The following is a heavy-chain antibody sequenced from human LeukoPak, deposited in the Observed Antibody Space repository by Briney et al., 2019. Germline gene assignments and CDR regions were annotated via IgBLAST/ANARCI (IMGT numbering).Heavy chain of an antibody. Sequence: ASVKVSCKVSGYTLTELSMHWVRQAPGKGLEWMGGFDPEDGETIYAQKFQGRVTMTEDTSTDTAYMELSSLRSEDTAVYYCATVSHYDFWSGYGYWGQGTLVTVSS. CDR3: ATVSHYDFWSGYGY. J-gene: IGHJ4*02. CDR2: FDPEDGET. CDR1: GYTLTELS. V-gene: IGHV1-24*01. D-gene: IGHD3-3*01.